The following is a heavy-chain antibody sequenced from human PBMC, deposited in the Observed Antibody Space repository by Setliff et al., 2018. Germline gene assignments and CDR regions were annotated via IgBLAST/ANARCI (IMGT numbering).Heavy chain of an antibody. CDR3: VRDLHWGFDY. J-gene: IGHJ4*02. Sequence: AGGSLRLSCAASGFTFDDYGMSWVRQAPGKGLEWVSGINWNGGSTGYADSVKGRFTISRDNVKNSLYLQMNSLRAEDTAVYYCVRDLHWGFDYWGLGTLVTVS. CDR2: INWNGGST. CDR1: GFTFDDYG. V-gene: IGHV3-20*04. D-gene: IGHD7-27*01.